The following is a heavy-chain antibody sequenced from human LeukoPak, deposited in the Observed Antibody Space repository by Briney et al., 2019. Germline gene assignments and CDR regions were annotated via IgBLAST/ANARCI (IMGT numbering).Heavy chain of an antibody. D-gene: IGHD3-22*01. Sequence: PGGSLRLSCSASGFTFSTYSMHWVRQAPGKGLEYVSGISSNEITTYYADSVKGRFTISRDNSKNTLYLQMNSLRAEDTAVYYCAKWDTGGYYSDIDCWGQGTLVTVSS. J-gene: IGHJ4*02. CDR2: ISSNEITT. V-gene: IGHV3-64*04. CDR3: AKWDTGGYYSDIDC. CDR1: GFTFSTYS.